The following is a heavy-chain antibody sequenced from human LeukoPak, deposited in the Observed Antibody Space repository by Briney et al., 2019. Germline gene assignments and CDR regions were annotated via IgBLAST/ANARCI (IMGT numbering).Heavy chain of an antibody. CDR3: ARTGITGTTNYYYYYMDV. CDR1: GGSISRYY. Sequence: PSETLSLTCTVSGGSISRYYWSCIRQPPGKGLEWIGYIYYSGSTKYNPSLKSRVTISVDTSKNQFSLKLSSVTAADTAIYYCARTGITGTTNYYYYYMDVWGKGTTVTVSS. D-gene: IGHD1-7*01. CDR2: IYYSGST. J-gene: IGHJ6*03. V-gene: IGHV4-59*08.